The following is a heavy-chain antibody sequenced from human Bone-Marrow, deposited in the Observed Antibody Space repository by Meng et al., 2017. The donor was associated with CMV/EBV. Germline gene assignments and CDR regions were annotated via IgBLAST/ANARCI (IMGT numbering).Heavy chain of an antibody. J-gene: IGHJ4*02. Sequence: GESLKISCAASGFTFSSYWMSWVRQAPGKGLEWVANIKQDGSEKYYVDSVKGRFTISRDNAKNSLYLQTNSLRAEDTAVYYCASTSDSSGYYPGYWGQGTLVTVSS. D-gene: IGHD3-22*01. CDR2: IKQDGSEK. CDR1: GFTFSSYW. CDR3: ASTSDSSGYYPGY. V-gene: IGHV3-7*01.